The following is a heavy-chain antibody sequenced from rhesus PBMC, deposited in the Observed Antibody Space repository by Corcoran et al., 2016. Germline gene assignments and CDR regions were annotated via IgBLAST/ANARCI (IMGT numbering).Heavy chain of an antibody. V-gene: IGHV4-160*01. J-gene: IGHJ4*01. D-gene: IGHD1-1-1*01. CDR3: ARGDSWNSPFDD. CDR1: GGSVSGYW. CDR2: IRSGGST. Sequence: QVQLQQWGEGLVKPSETLSLTCAVYGGSVSGYWWGWIRQPPGKGLEWIGRIRSGGSTNYNPSLNRRVTISIDTAKNQFSRKLSAVTAADTAVYYGARGDSWNSPFDDWGQGVLVTVSS.